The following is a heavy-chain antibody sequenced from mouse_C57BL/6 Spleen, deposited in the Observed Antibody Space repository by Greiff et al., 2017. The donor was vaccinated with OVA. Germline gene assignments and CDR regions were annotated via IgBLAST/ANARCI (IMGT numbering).Heavy chain of an antibody. Sequence: EVKLVESGGDLVKPGGSLKLSCAASGFTFSSYGMSWVRQTPVKRLEWVATISSGGSYTYYPDSVKGRFTISRDNAKNTLYLQMSSLKSEDTAMYYCARQRDYDGKNYAMDYWGQGTSVTVSS. V-gene: IGHV5-6*01. D-gene: IGHD2-4*01. J-gene: IGHJ4*01. CDR2: ISSGGSYT. CDR3: ARQRDYDGKNYAMDY. CDR1: GFTFSSYG.